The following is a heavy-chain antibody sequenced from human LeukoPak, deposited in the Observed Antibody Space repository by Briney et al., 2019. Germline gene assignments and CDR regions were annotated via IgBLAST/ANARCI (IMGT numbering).Heavy chain of an antibody. J-gene: IGHJ4*02. V-gene: IGHV3-23*01. CDR1: AFTFSSYA. CDR3: AKTPKIRGVSNFDY. Sequence: HAGGSLRLSCAASAFTFSSYAMSWVRQAPGKRLEWGSGISGSGGSTYYADSVKGRFTISRDNSKNTVYLQMNSLRTEDTAVYYCAKTPKIRGVSNFDYWGQGTLVTVSS. CDR2: ISGSGGST. D-gene: IGHD3-10*01.